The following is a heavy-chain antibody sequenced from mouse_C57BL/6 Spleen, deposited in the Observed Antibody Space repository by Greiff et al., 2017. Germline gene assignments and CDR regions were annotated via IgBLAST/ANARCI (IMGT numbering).Heavy chain of an antibody. J-gene: IGHJ3*01. V-gene: IGHV5-6*01. Sequence: EVMLVESGGDLVKPGGSLQLSCAASGFTFSSYGMSWVRQTPDKRLEWVATISSGVSYTYYPDSVKGRFTISRDNAKNTLYLQMSSLKSEDTAMYYCARQKDTTGTSWFAYWGQGTLVTVSA. CDR2: ISSGVSYT. CDR1: GFTFSSYG. D-gene: IGHD1-1*01. CDR3: ARQKDTTGTSWFAY.